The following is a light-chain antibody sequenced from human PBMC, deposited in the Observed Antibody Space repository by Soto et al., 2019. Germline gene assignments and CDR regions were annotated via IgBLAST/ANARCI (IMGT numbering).Light chain of an antibody. CDR3: QQYNNWPPST. Sequence: IGMTQSAAALSVSTGERATLSCRASQSVSSKLAWYQQKPGQAPRLLIYAASTRATGIPARFSGSGSGTEFTLTISSLQSEDFAVYYCQQYNNWPPSTFGQGTNLDIK. CDR1: QSVSSK. V-gene: IGKV3-15*01. CDR2: AAS. J-gene: IGKJ1*01.